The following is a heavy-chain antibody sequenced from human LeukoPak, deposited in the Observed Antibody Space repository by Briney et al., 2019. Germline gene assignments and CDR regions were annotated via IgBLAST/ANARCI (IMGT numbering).Heavy chain of an antibody. V-gene: IGHV3-30*18. Sequence: GGSLRLSCAASRFTFSSYGMHWVRQAPGKGLEWVAVISYDGSNKYYADSVKDRFTISRDNSKNTLYLQMNSLRADDTAVYYCAKDSSSWTFDYWGQGTLVTVSS. CDR2: ISYDGSNK. CDR3: AKDSSSWTFDY. D-gene: IGHD6-13*01. CDR1: RFTFSSYG. J-gene: IGHJ4*02.